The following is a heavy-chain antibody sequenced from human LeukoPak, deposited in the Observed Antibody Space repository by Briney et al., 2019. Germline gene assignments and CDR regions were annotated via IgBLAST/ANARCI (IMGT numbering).Heavy chain of an antibody. V-gene: IGHV3-48*01. J-gene: IGHJ4*02. CDR2: ITISSSKI. CDR1: AFVFGVSD. Sequence: GGSLRLSCAASAFVFGVSDMHWVRQAPGKGLEWISHITISSSKIHYADSVKGRFTISRDNAKNSPYLQLNSLRAEDTAVYYCATGMLSYWGQGTLVTVSS. CDR3: ATGMLSY. D-gene: IGHD3-16*01.